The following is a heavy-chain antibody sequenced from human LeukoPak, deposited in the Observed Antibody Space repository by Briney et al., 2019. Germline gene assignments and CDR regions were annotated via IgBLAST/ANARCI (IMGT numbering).Heavy chain of an antibody. CDR2: IRQDGGEK. CDR1: GFTFSDYW. V-gene: IGHV3-7*01. Sequence: GGSLRLSCAVSGFTFSDYWMNWVRQAPGKGLEWVASIRQDGGEKSYVDSVKGRLTISRDNTKHSLYLQMSSLRAEDTGVYYCASPDFWSGHNYWGQGTLVTVSS. D-gene: IGHD3-3*01. CDR3: ASPDFWSGHNY. J-gene: IGHJ4*02.